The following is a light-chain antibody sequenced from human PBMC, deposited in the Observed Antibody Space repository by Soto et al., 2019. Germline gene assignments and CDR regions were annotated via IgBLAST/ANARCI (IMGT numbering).Light chain of an antibody. CDR1: SSDVGGYKY. Sequence: QSVLTQPASVSGSPGQSITISCTGTSSDVGGYKYVSWYQQHSGKAPKLMIYEVSNRPSGISNRFSGSKSGNTASLTISGLQPEDEADYYCSSYTSASTRVFGGGTKLTVL. CDR2: EVS. CDR3: SSYTSASTRV. J-gene: IGLJ3*02. V-gene: IGLV2-14*01.